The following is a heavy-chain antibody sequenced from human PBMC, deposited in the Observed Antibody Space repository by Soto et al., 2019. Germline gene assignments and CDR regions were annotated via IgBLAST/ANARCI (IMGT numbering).Heavy chain of an antibody. J-gene: IGHJ4*02. V-gene: IGHV3-53*01. Sequence: EVQLVESGGGLIQPGGSLRLSCAASGFTVSSNYMSWVRQAPGKGLEWVSVIYSGGSTYYADSVKGRFTISRDNSKNTLYLQMNSLRDEDTAVYYCARFGYSSGWYYFDYWGQGTLVTVSS. CDR3: ARFGYSSGWYYFDY. D-gene: IGHD6-19*01. CDR1: GFTVSSNY. CDR2: IYSGGST.